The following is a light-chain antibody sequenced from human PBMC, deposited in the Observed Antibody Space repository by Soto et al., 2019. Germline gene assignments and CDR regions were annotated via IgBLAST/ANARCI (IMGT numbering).Light chain of an antibody. V-gene: IGKV1-39*01. J-gene: IGKJ2*01. CDR3: QQSYSTPYT. CDR2: AAS. CDR1: QNINSY. Sequence: IQMTQSPSSPSASVRERVTIPCRASQNINSYLNWYQQKPGKAPKLLIYAASSLQSGVPSRFSGSGSGTDFTLTISSLQPEDFATYYCQQSYSTPYTFGQGTKLEIK.